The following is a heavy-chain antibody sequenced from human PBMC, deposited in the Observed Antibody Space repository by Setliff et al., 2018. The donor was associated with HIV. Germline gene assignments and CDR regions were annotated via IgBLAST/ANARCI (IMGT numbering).Heavy chain of an antibody. CDR3: VFWAHSGTWPFDY. CDR2: SIPIFATT. D-gene: IGHD3-10*01. Sequence: SVKVSCTASGGTFGSYAISWVRQAPGQGLAWLGGSIPIFATTNYAQKFQGRVTITADKSTSTIYMELSSLRSEDTAVYYCVFWAHSGTWPFDYWGQGTLVTVSS. J-gene: IGHJ4*02. V-gene: IGHV1-69*06. CDR1: GGTFGSYA.